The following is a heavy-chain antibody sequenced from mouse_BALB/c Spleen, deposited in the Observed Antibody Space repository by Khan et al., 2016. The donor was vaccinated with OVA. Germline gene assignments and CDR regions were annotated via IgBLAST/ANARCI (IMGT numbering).Heavy chain of an antibody. D-gene: IGHD4-1*01. J-gene: IGHJ3*01. V-gene: IGHV5-6*01. CDR2: ISSGGDYT. CDR1: GFTFSSYS. CDR3: VDHLTGSFAY. Sequence: EVQLLETGGDLVKPGGSLKLSCAASGFTFSSYSMSWVRQTPDKRLEWVASISSGGDYTYYPDSVKGRFTISRDNAKNTLYLQMSDLKSEDTVMYYCVDHLTGSFAYWGQGTLVTVSA.